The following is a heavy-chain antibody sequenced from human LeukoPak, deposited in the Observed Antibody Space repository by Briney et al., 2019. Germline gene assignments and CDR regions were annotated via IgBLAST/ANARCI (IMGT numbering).Heavy chain of an antibody. CDR2: ISGSGDNT. V-gene: IGHV3-23*01. J-gene: IGHJ2*01. Sequence: GGSLRLSCAASGFTFISYAMSWVRQAPGKGLEWVSAISGSGDNTYYGDSVKGRFTMSRDNSKNTLYLQMSSLRAEDTAVYYCAKGAGSYGDYNSWYFDLWGRGTLVTFSS. CDR1: GFTFISYA. D-gene: IGHD4-17*01. CDR3: AKGAGSYGDYNSWYFDL.